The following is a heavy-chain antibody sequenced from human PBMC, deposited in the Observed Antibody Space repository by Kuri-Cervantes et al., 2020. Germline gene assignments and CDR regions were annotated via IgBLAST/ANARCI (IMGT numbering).Heavy chain of an antibody. CDR2: IIPIFGTA. Sequence: SVKVSCKASGGTFGSYAISWVRQAPGQGLEWMGGIIPIFGTANYAQKFQGRVMITADKSTSTAYMELSSLRSEDTAVYYCATVRPAPVVVVALDAFDIWGQGTMVTVSS. CDR1: GGTFGSYA. J-gene: IGHJ3*02. D-gene: IGHD2-15*01. V-gene: IGHV1-69*06. CDR3: ATVRPAPVVVVALDAFDI.